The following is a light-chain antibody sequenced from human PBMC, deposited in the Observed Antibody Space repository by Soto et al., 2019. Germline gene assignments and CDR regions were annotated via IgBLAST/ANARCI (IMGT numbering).Light chain of an antibody. CDR2: AAS. CDR3: QQSYSTPLT. V-gene: IGKV1-39*01. Sequence: DIPMTQSPSSLSASVGDRVTITCRASQNLSSYLNWYQQKPGKAPKLLIYAASSLQSGVPSRFSCSGSATAFTLNISSLQPEDFATYYCQQSYSTPLTFGGGTKVEIK. CDR1: QNLSSY. J-gene: IGKJ4*01.